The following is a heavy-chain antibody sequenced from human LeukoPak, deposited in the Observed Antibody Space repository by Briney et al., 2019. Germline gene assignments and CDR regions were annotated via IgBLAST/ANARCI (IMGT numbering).Heavy chain of an antibody. D-gene: IGHD5-12*01. Sequence: PSETLSLTCTVSGGSIGSYYWSWIRQPPGKGLEWIGHISYSGSTNYNPTLKSRVTISVGTSKNQFSLKLSSGTAADTAVYYCARGGSGYALNWFDPWGQGTLVTVSS. CDR1: GGSIGSYY. V-gene: IGHV4-59*01. CDR3: ARGGSGYALNWFDP. CDR2: ISYSGST. J-gene: IGHJ5*02.